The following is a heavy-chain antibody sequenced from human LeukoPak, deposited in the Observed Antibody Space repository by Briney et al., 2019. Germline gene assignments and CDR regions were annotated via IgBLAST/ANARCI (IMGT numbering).Heavy chain of an antibody. CDR3: ARVMGRYCSSTSCYVDY. J-gene: IGHJ4*02. CDR2: ISGNGAST. V-gene: IGHV3-23*01. CDR1: GFTFSNYA. Sequence: GGSLRLSCAASGFTFSNYALNWVRQAPGKGLEWVSAISGNGASTYYADSVKGRFTISRDNSKNTLYLQMNSLRAEDTAVYYCARVMGRYCSSTSCYVDYWGQGTLVTVSS. D-gene: IGHD2-2*01.